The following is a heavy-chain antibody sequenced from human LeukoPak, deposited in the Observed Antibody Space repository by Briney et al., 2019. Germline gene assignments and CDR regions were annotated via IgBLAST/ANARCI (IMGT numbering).Heavy chain of an antibody. D-gene: IGHD3-10*01. CDR3: ARGPMVRTNLFDY. CDR1: GFFVSENY. CDR2: INSDGSIT. Sequence: GGSLRLSCETSGFFVSENYMSWVRQAPGKGLVWVSRINSDGSITSYADSVKGRFTISRDNAKNTLYLQMNSLRAEDTAVYYCARGPMVRTNLFDYWGQGTLVTVSS. V-gene: IGHV3-74*01. J-gene: IGHJ4*02.